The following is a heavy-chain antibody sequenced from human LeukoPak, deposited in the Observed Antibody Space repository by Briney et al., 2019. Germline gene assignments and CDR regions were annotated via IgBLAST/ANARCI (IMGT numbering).Heavy chain of an antibody. J-gene: IGHJ4*02. CDR1: GFTFSSYA. V-gene: IGHV3-30-3*01. D-gene: IGHD2-2*01. Sequence: PGRSLRLSCAASGFTFSSYAMHWVRQAPGKGLEWVAVISYDGSNKYYADSVKGRFTISRDNSKNTLHLQMNSLRAEDTAVYYCAKGGAGYCSSTSCLYYFDYWGQGTLVTVST. CDR2: ISYDGSNK. CDR3: AKGGAGYCSSTSCLYYFDY.